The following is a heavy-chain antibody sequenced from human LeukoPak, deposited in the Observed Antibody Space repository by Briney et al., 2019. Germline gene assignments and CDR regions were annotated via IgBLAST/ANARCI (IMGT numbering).Heavy chain of an antibody. CDR3: ARDYYDSSGYSRFDP. V-gene: IGHV1-2*02. CDR2: INPNSGGT. J-gene: IGHJ5*02. D-gene: IGHD3-22*01. Sequence: ASVKVSCKASGYTFTGYYMHWVQQAPGQGLEWMGWINPNSGGTDYAQKFQGRVTMTRDTSISTAYMEVSRLRSDDTAVYYCARDYYDSSGYSRFDPWGQGTLVTVSS. CDR1: GYTFTGYY.